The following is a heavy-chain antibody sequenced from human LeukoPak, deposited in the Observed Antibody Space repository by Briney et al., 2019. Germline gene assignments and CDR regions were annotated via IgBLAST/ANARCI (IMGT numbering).Heavy chain of an antibody. Sequence: ASVKVSCKASGYTFTSYYMHWVRQAPGQGLEWMGIINPSGGSTSYAQKFQGRVTITRDTSTSTVYMELSSLRSEDTAVYYCAREDRDYGDYQGDAFDIWGQGTMVTVSS. CDR2: INPSGGST. J-gene: IGHJ3*02. V-gene: IGHV1-46*01. CDR3: AREDRDYGDYQGDAFDI. CDR1: GYTFTSYY. D-gene: IGHD4-17*01.